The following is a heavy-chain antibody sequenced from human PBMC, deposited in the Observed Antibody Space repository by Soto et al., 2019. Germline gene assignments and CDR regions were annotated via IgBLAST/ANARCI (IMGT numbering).Heavy chain of an antibody. J-gene: IGHJ5*02. CDR3: ARPSCSGGSCYNWFDP. CDR1: GGSFSGYY. CDR2: INHSGST. V-gene: IGHV4-34*01. Sequence: QVQLQQWGAGLLKPSETLSLTCAVYGGSFSGYYWSWIRQPPGKGLEWIGEINHSGSTNYNPSLTSQVTISXXTXKXXFSLKLSPVTAADTAVYYCARPSCSGGSCYNWFDPWGQGTLVTVSS. D-gene: IGHD2-15*01.